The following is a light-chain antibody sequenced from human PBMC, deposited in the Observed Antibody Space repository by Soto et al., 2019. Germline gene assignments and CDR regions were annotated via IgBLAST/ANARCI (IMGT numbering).Light chain of an antibody. CDR1: SGDVDAFDY. J-gene: IGLJ1*01. Sequence: QSALTQPASVSGSPGQSITISCTGTSGDVDAFDYVSWYQQHPGKAPKLMIFEVSDRPSGVSDRFSGSKSGSTASLTISGLQAEDEADYFCTSFTRSSTQVFGTGTKV. V-gene: IGLV2-14*01. CDR2: EVS. CDR3: TSFTRSSTQV.